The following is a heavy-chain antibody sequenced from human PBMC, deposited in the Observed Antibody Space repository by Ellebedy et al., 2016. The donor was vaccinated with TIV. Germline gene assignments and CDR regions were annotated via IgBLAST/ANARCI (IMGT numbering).Heavy chain of an antibody. D-gene: IGHD2-15*01. J-gene: IGHJ6*02. Sequence: GGSLRLXXAASGFSFSSYWMTWVRQAPGKGLEWVANIKEDGSENYHVDSVKGRFTISRDNAKNSLYLQMNSLRAEDTAVYYCARESYCSGGSCYSGYYYYYGMDVWGQGTTVTVSS. CDR2: IKEDGSEN. CDR1: GFSFSSYW. V-gene: IGHV3-7*01. CDR3: ARESYCSGGSCYSGYYYYYGMDV.